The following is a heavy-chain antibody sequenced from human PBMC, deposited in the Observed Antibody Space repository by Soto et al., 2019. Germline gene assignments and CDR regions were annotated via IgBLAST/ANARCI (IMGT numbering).Heavy chain of an antibody. CDR1: GGTFSSYA. V-gene: IGHV1-69*13. CDR3: ARGVAGPLHWFDP. CDR2: IIPFFDTA. Sequence: SVKVSCKASGGTFSSYAFSWVRQAPGQGLEWMGEIIPFFDTADYAQKFQGRVTITADESASTAYMELSSLRSEDTAVYYCARGVAGPLHWFDPWGQGTLVTVSS. D-gene: IGHD6-19*01. J-gene: IGHJ5*02.